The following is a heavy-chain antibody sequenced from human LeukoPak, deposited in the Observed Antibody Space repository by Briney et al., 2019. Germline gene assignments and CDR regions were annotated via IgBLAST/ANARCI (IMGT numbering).Heavy chain of an antibody. J-gene: IGHJ4*02. Sequence: PSETLSLTCAVYGGSFSGYYWSWIRQPPGKGLEWIGEINHSGSTNYNPSLKSRVTISVDTSKNQFSLKLSSVTAADTAVHYCARGEMGWYFDYWGQGTLVTVSS. CDR2: INHSGST. CDR1: GGSFSGYY. CDR3: ARGEMGWYFDY. D-gene: IGHD5-24*01. V-gene: IGHV4-34*01.